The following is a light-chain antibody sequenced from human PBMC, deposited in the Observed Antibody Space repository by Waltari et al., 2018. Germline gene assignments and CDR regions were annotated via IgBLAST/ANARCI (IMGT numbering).Light chain of an antibody. CDR1: QTVRTTY. CDR3: QQYDISPLT. J-gene: IGKJ4*01. Sequence: EIVLTQSPGTLSLSPGERATLSCRASQTVRTTYLAWYQQKPGQAPTLLIYGASSRATGIPDRFSGSGSGTDFSLTISSLEPEDFAVYYCQQYDISPLTLGGGTKVEIK. CDR2: GAS. V-gene: IGKV3-20*01.